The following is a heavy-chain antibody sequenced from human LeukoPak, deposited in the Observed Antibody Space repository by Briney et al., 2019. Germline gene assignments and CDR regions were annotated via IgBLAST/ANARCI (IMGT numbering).Heavy chain of an antibody. D-gene: IGHD5-12*01. CDR2: VSYSGST. CDR1: GGSISSYY. CDR3: ANKYSMSSIRFDP. Sequence: PSETLSLTCTVSGGSISSYYWSWIRQPPGKGLEWIGYVSYSGSTNYNPSLWSRVTISVDTSKNQFSLKLTSVTAAETAVYYCANKYSMSSIRFDPWGQGILVTVSS. V-gene: IGHV4-59*08. J-gene: IGHJ5*02.